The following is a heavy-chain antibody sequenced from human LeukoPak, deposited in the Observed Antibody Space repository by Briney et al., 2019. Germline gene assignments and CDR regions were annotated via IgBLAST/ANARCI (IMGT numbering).Heavy chain of an antibody. CDR2: ISGSGGST. CDR3: AKGRSSSLMDY. D-gene: IGHD2-15*01. V-gene: IGHV3-23*01. CDR1: GFTFSSQA. Sequence: GGSLRLSCAASGFTFSSQAMSWVRQAPGKGLEWVSTISGSGGSTYYADSVKGRFTISRDNSKNMLYLQMNSLRVEDTAVYYCAKGRSSSLMDYWGQGTLVTVSS. J-gene: IGHJ4*02.